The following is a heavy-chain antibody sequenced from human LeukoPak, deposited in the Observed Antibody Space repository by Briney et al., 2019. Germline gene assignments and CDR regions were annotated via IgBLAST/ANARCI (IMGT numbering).Heavy chain of an antibody. CDR2: INPSGGST. Sequence: GPVKGSCQTSGDTLTSYALNWVGQAPGQGVEWMGKINPSGGSTSYAQKFQGRVTMTRDMSTSTVYMELSSLRSEDTAVYYCARVPPYSSSQNWFDPWGQGTLVTVSS. D-gene: IGHD6-13*01. CDR1: GDTLTSYA. CDR3: ARVPPYSSSQNWFDP. J-gene: IGHJ5*02. V-gene: IGHV1-46*01.